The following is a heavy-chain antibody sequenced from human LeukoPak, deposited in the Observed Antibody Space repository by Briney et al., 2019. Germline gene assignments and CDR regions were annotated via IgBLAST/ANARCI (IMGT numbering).Heavy chain of an antibody. V-gene: IGHV3-23*01. Sequence: PGGSLGLSCAASGFTLRSYAMSWVRQAPGKGLDWVSVIAGSGGGTYYADSVKGRFTISRDTSKNTLYLQMNSLRAEDTAVYYCAKALTGEDYGMDVWGQGTTVTVSS. CDR3: AKALTGEDYGMDV. J-gene: IGHJ6*02. CDR2: IAGSGGGT. CDR1: GFTLRSYA. D-gene: IGHD2-15*01.